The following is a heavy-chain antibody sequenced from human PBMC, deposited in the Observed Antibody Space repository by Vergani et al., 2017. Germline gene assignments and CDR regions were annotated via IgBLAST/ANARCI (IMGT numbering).Heavy chain of an antibody. V-gene: IGHV1-69*02. D-gene: IGHD4-11*01. CDR2: IIPILGIA. CDR1: GGTFSSYT. J-gene: IGHJ6*01. Sequence: QVQLVQSGAEVKKPGSSVKVSCKASGGTFSSYTISWVRQAPGQGLEWMGRIIPILGIANYAQKFQGRVTITADKSTSRAYMELSSLRSEDTAVYYCARGRTTVTLYYCYYGMDGWGQGTTVTVSS. CDR3: ARGRTTVTLYYCYYGMDG.